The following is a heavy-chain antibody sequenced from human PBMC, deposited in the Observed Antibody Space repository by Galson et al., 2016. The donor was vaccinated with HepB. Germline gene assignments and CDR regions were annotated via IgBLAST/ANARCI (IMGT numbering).Heavy chain of an antibody. CDR3: ATVPKSDYGDYDGDAFDI. D-gene: IGHD4-17*01. CDR2: FDPEDVET. J-gene: IGHJ3*02. CDR1: GYTLTELS. Sequence: SVKVSCKVSGYTLTELSMQWVRQAPGKGLEWMGGFDPEDVETIYAQKFQGRVTMTEDTSTDTAYMDLCSLRSEDTAVYYCATVPKSDYGDYDGDAFDIWGQGTMVTVSS. V-gene: IGHV1-24*01.